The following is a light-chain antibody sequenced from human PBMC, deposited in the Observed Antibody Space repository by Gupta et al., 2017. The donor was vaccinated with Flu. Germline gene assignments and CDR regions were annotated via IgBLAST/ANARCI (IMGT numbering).Light chain of an antibody. Sequence: RATLSCRASQSVTSDYLAWYQQKPGQAPRLLIYGASRRATGIPERFSGSASGTDYTLTISRLEPEDFAVYYCQQYGGLPPVSFGPGTKVDFK. CDR3: QQYGGLPPVS. J-gene: IGKJ3*01. CDR2: GAS. V-gene: IGKV3-20*01. CDR1: QSVTSDY.